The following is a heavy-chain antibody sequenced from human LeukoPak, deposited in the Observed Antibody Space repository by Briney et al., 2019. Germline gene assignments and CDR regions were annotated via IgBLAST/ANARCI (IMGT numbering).Heavy chain of an antibody. V-gene: IGHV3-7*03. CDR1: GFTFSSYW. J-gene: IGHJ4*02. CDR2: INRDASEK. Sequence: GGSLRLSCAASGFTFSSYWMTWVRQAPGKGLEWVANINRDASEKYYVDSVKGRFTISRDNAKNSLYLQMNSLRAEDTAVYYCAKELATIDWGQGTLVTVSS. CDR3: AKELATID. D-gene: IGHD5-12*01.